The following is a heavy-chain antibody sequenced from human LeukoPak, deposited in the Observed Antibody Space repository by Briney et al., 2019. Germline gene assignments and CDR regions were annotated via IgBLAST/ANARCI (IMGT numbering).Heavy chain of an antibody. CDR1: GGSFSGYY. J-gene: IGHJ5*02. V-gene: IGHV4-34*01. Sequence: PSETLSLTCAVYGGSFSGYYWSWIRQPPGKGLEWIGEINHSGSTNYNPSLKSRVTISVDTSKNQFSLKLSSVTAADTAVYYCASGGPGSGYYYVWFDPWGQGTLVTVSS. D-gene: IGHD3-22*01. CDR3: ASGGPGSGYYYVWFDP. CDR2: INHSGST.